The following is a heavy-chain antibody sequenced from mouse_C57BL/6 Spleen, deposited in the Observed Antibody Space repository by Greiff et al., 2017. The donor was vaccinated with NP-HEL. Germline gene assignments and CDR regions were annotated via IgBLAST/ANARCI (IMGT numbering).Heavy chain of an antibody. Sequence: EVMLVESGGGLVQPGGSLKLSCAASGFTFSDYYMYWVRQTPEKRLEWVAYISNGGGSTYYPDTVKGRFTISRDNAKNTLYLQMSRLKSEDTAMYYCARHQGNWDRYFDVWGTGTTVTVSS. V-gene: IGHV5-12*01. CDR1: GFTFSDYY. CDR3: ARHQGNWDRYFDV. CDR2: ISNGGGST. J-gene: IGHJ1*03. D-gene: IGHD4-1*01.